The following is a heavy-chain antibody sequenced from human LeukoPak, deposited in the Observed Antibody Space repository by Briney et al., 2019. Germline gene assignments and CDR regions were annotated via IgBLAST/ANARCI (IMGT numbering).Heavy chain of an antibody. CDR1: GFTFSSYA. V-gene: IGHV3-30*04. J-gene: IGHJ4*02. Sequence: PGGSLRLSCAASGFTFSSYAMHWVRQAPGKGLEWVAVISYDGSNKYYADSVKGRFTISRDNSKNTLYLQMNSLRAEDTAVYYCARDRVRLELVYYFDYWGQGTLVTVSS. CDR3: ARDRVRLELVYYFDY. D-gene: IGHD1-7*01. CDR2: ISYDGSNK.